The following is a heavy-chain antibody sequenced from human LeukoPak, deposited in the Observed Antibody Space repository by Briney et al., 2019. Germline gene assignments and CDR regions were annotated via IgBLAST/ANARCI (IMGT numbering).Heavy chain of an antibody. Sequence: PSETLSVTCTVCGGSISSSSYYWGWIRQPPGKGLEWIGSIYYSGSTYYNPSLKSRVTISVDTSKNQFSLKLSSVTAADTAVYYCASPLGYDSSGYYGGYWGQGTLVTVSS. D-gene: IGHD3-22*01. J-gene: IGHJ4*02. CDR3: ASPLGYDSSGYYGGY. CDR2: IYYSGST. CDR1: GGSISSSSYY. V-gene: IGHV4-39*07.